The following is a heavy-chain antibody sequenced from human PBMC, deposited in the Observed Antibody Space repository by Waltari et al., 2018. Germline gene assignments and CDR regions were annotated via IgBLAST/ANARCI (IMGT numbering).Heavy chain of an antibody. J-gene: IGHJ4*02. V-gene: IGHV4-59*01. CDR3: ARLLIAYSSPHYFDY. CDR2: IYYSGST. D-gene: IGHD6-13*01. Sequence: RGNRQPPGKGLEWIGYIYYSGSTNSPPSLKSRVTISVATSKNQFSLPLSSVTAADPAVYYCARLLIAYSSPHYFDYCVQGTLVTVSS.